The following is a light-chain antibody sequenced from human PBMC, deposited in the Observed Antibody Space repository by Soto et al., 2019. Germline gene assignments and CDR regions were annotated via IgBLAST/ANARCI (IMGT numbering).Light chain of an antibody. J-gene: IGLJ1*01. CDR3: TSYTNTNTYV. V-gene: IGLV2-14*03. CDR1: TSDY. CDR2: DVT. Sequence: QAVVTLPASVSGSPGQSITISCTETTSDYVSWYQQHPGKAPKLLLYDVTHRPSGVSDRFSGSKSGNTASLTISGLQADDEADYYCTSYTNTNTYVFGSGTKLTVL.